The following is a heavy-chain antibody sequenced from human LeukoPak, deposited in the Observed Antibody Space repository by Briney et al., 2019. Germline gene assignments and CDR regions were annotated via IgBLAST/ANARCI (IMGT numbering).Heavy chain of an antibody. CDR2: IKQDGSEK. V-gene: IGHV3-7*01. CDR3: ASSRSGPPFDY. Sequence: GGSLRLSCAASGFTFSSYWMSWVRQAPGKGLEWVANIKQDGSEKYYVDSVKGRFTISRDNAKNSLYLQMNSLRAEDTAVYYCASSRSGPPFDYWGQGALVTVSS. J-gene: IGHJ4*02. CDR1: GFTFSSYW.